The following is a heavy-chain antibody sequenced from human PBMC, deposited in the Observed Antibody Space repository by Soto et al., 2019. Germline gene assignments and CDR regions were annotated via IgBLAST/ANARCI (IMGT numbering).Heavy chain of an antibody. CDR3: AREREKTYYDIFGRGGFDP. V-gene: IGHV1-18*01. J-gene: IGHJ5*02. D-gene: IGHD3-9*01. Sequence: ASVKVSCKASGYTFTSYGISWVRQAPGQGLEWMGWISAYNGNTNYAQKFQGRVTMTTDTSTSTAYMELRSLRSEDTAVYYCAREREKTYYDIFGRGGFDPWGQGTLVTVSS. CDR1: GYTFTSYG. CDR2: ISAYNGNT.